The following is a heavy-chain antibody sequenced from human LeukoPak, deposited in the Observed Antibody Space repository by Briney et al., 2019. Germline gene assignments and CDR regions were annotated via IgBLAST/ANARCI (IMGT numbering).Heavy chain of an antibody. Sequence: SETLSLTCTVSGGSISSSSYYWGWIRQPPGKGLEWIGSIYYSGSTYYNASLKSRATISVDTSKNQFSLKLSSVTAADTAVYYCARHGVNVVVPAARGVPYVAFDIWGQGTVVTVSS. CDR3: ARHGVNVVVPAARGVPYVAFDI. CDR1: GGSISSSSYY. D-gene: IGHD2-2*01. J-gene: IGHJ3*02. V-gene: IGHV4-39*01. CDR2: IYYSGST.